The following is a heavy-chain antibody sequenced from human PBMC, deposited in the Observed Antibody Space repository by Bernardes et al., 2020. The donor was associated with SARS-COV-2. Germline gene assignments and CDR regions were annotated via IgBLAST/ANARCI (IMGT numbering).Heavy chain of an antibody. CDR2: LYYTGST. J-gene: IGHJ4*02. CDR3: ARGFDY. Sequence: SETLSLTCTVSGGSISAYYWSWFRQPPGKGLEWIGYLYYTGSTNYSPSLQSRVTISVDTSKNQFSLKLSSVTAADTAVYYCARGFDYWGQGILVTVSS. V-gene: IGHV4-59*01. CDR1: GGSISAYY.